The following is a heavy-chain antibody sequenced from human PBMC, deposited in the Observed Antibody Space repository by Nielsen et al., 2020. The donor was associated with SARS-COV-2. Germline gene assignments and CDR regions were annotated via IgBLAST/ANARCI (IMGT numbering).Heavy chain of an antibody. V-gene: IGHV3-15*01. D-gene: IGHD3-16*02. J-gene: IGHJ3*01. CDR3: ATDRSYGKGNAFDL. CDR2: IKSKIDGVTM. CDR1: GFTFTNAW. Sequence: GESLKISCAASGFTFTNAWMSWVRQPPGKGLEWVGRIKSKIDGVTMDYAAPVQGRFTISRDDSKNTLFLQLTGLKTDDAAVYYCATDRSYGKGNAFDLWGQGTMVTVSS.